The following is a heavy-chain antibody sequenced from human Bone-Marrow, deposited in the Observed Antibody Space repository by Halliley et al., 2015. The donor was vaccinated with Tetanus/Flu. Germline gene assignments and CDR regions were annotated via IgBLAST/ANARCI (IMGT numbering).Heavy chain of an antibody. Sequence: TLSLTCSISGGSISGDYSWSWIRQPPGKGLERIGYIYHTGNSYYNPSLTSRLTISIDRSKNQISLKLTSVTAADTAVYYCARGTLLDAFDVWGPGTRVTVSS. J-gene: IGHJ3*01. CDR3: ARGTLLDAFDV. CDR2: IYHTGNS. CDR1: GGSISGDYS. V-gene: IGHV4-30-2*01.